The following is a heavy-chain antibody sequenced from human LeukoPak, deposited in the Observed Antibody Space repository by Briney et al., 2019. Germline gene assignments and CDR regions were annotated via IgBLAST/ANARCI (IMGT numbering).Heavy chain of an antibody. Sequence: GGSLRLSCAASGFTFSSYAMSWVRQAPGKGLEWVSAISGSGGSTYYADSVKGRFTISRDNSKNTLYPQMNSLRAEDTAVYYCANRPYYYYYGMDVWGQGTTVTVSS. CDR3: ANRPYYYYYGMDV. CDR2: ISGSGGST. CDR1: GFTFSSYA. V-gene: IGHV3-23*01. J-gene: IGHJ6*02.